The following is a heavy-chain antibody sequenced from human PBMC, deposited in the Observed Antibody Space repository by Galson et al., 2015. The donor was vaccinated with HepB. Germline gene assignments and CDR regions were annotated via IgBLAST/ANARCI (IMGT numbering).Heavy chain of an antibody. CDR3: ARDGSGWYIPHFDY. CDR1: DGSFIGYY. CDR2: INHSGSA. J-gene: IGHJ4*02. Sequence: LSLTCSVYDGSFIGYYWSWIRQPPRKGLEWIGEINHSGSANYSPSLKSRVTISIDTSKNQFSLKLNSVTAADTAVYYCARDGSGWYIPHFDYWGQGSLVTVSS. V-gene: IGHV4-34*01. D-gene: IGHD6-19*01.